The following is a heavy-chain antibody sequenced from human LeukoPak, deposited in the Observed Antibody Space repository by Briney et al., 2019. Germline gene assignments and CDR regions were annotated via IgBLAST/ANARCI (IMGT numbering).Heavy chain of an antibody. D-gene: IGHD3-3*01. Sequence: SETLSLTCTVSGGSISSYYWSWIRQPPGKGLEWIGYIYYSGSTNYNPSLKSRVTISVDTSKNQFSLKLSSVTAADTAVYYCASFADFWSGSHPNWFDPWGQGTLVTVSS. CDR3: ASFADFWSGSHPNWFDP. V-gene: IGHV4-59*12. CDR2: IYYSGST. CDR1: GGSISSYY. J-gene: IGHJ5*02.